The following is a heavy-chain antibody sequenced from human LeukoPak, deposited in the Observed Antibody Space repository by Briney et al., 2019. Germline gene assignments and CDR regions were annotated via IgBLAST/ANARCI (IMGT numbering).Heavy chain of an antibody. CDR2: MSAGDAST. Sequence: GGSLRLSCAASGFTFSTYAMSWVRQPPGKGLEWVSTMSAGDASTYYADSVKGRFTISRDNSKNTLYLQMNSLRAEDTAVYYCAKDYSSSSVWFDPWGQGTLVTVSS. J-gene: IGHJ5*02. CDR1: GFTFSTYA. D-gene: IGHD6-6*01. CDR3: AKDYSSSSVWFDP. V-gene: IGHV3-23*01.